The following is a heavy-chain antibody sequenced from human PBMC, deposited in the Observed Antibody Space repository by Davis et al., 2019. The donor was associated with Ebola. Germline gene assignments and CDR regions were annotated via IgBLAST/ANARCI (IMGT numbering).Heavy chain of an antibody. J-gene: IGHJ6*02. V-gene: IGHV3-73*01. CDR2: IRSKANSYAT. D-gene: IGHD1-14*01. CDR1: GFTFSGSA. CDR3: TRVGNRNYYGMDV. Sequence: GESLKISCAASGFTFSGSAMHWVRQASGKGLEWVGRIRSKANSYATAYAASVKGRFTISRDDSKNTAYLQMNSLKTEDTAVYYCTRVGNRNYYGMDVWGQGTTVTVSS.